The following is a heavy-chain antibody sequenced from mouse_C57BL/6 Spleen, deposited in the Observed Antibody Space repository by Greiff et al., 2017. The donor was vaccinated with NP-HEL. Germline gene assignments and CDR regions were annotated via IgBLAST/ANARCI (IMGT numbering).Heavy chain of an antibody. CDR3: ARQLRSPYYAMDY. CDR2: INPNNGGT. Sequence: VQLQQSGPELVKPGASVKIPCKASGYTFTDYNMDWVKQSHGKSLEWIGDINPNNGGTIYNQKFKGKATLTVDKSSSTAYMELRSLTSEDTAVYYCARQLRSPYYAMDYWGQGTSVTVSS. CDR1: GYTFTDYN. V-gene: IGHV1-18*01. J-gene: IGHJ4*01. D-gene: IGHD3-2*02.